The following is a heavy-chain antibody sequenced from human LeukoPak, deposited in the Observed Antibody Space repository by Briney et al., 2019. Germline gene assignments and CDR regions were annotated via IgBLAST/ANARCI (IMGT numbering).Heavy chain of an antibody. J-gene: IGHJ5*02. CDR1: GGSISSSRDY. D-gene: IGHD2-15*01. CDR2: IYYSGST. V-gene: IGHV4-39*01. Sequence: SETLSLTCIVSGGSISSSRDYWAWIRQPPGKGLEWIANIYYSGSTYYSPSLKSRVIISVDTSKNQFSLKLSSVTAADTAVYYCARRIVVVVAATYNWFDPWGQGTLVTVSS. CDR3: ARRIVVVVAATYNWFDP.